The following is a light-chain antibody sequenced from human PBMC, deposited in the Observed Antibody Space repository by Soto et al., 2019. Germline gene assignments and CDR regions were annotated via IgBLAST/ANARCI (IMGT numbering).Light chain of an antibody. J-gene: IGLJ3*02. CDR2: EVN. CDR1: SDDIGNFNL. CDR3: CSYAGSRWV. V-gene: IGLV2-23*02. Sequence: QSALTPPASVSGSPGQSIPFSCTGSSDDIGNFNLVSWYQQYPGKAPKLILYEVNKRPLGVSDRFSGSKSGNTASLTISGLQAEDEADYHCCSYAGSRWVFGGGTKLTVL.